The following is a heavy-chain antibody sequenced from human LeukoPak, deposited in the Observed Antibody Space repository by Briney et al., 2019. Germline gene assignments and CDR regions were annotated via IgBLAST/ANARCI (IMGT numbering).Heavy chain of an antibody. CDR3: ARDATFSISRYDAFDI. Sequence: GGSLRLSCAASGFTFSSYSMNWVRQAPGKGLEWVSSISSSSSYIYYADPVKGRFTISRDNAKNSLYLQMNSLRAEDTAVYYCARDATFSISRYDAFDIWGQGTMVTVSS. CDR1: GFTFSSYS. D-gene: IGHD2-2*01. CDR2: ISSSSSYI. J-gene: IGHJ3*02. V-gene: IGHV3-21*01.